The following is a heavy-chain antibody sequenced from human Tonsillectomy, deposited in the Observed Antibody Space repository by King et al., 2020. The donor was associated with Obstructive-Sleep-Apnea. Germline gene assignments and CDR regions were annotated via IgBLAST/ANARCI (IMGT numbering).Heavy chain of an antibody. CDR1: GDSDNSIGRHY. Sequence: VQLQESGPGLVRPSETLSLTCSVFGDSDNSIGRHYWNWIRQSPGRGLEWIGYVFHTGNTTYNPSLKSRVIISLDTSKTQFSLRLSSVAAADTAVYYCARLRAPSTAARGIGTFDIWGQGTMVTVSS. J-gene: IGHJ3*02. V-gene: IGHV4-59*08. D-gene: IGHD6-25*01. CDR2: VFHTGNT. CDR3: ARLRAPSTAARGIGTFDI.